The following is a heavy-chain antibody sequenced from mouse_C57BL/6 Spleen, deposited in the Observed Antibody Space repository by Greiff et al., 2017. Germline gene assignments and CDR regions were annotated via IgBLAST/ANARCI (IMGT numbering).Heavy chain of an antibody. CDR3: ARGRSSYYFDY. V-gene: IGHV1-52*01. CDR2: IDPSDSET. Sequence: QVQLQQPGAELVRPGSSVKLSCKASGYTFTSYWMHWVKQRPIQGLEWIGNIDPSDSETHYNQKFKDKATLTVDKSSSTAYMQLSSLTSEESAVYYCARGRSSYYFDYWGQGTSLTVSS. J-gene: IGHJ2*02. CDR1: GYTFTSYW.